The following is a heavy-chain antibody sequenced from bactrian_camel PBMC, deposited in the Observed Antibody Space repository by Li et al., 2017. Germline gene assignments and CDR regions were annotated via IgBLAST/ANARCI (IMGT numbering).Heavy chain of an antibody. CDR1: GFTFSSYH. V-gene: IGHV3-2*01. D-gene: IGHD3*01. Sequence: HVQLVESGGGLVQPGGSLRVSCAASGFTFSSYHMSWVRQAPGKGLEWVCSVYSDGSNTYYADSVKGRFTISRDNAKNTVYLQMNSLTSEDTALYYCATLFAFRVDYWGQGTQVTVS. CDR2: VYSDGSNT. CDR3: ATLFAFRVDY. J-gene: IGHJ4*01.